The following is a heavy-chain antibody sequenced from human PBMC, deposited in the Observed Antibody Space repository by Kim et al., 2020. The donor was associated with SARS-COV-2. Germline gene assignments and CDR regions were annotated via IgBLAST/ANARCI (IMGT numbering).Heavy chain of an antibody. CDR2: IRSKANSYAT. J-gene: IGHJ3*02. D-gene: IGHD3-3*01. CDR1: GFTFSGSA. CDR3: TRVPATTSAFWDAFDI. V-gene: IGHV3-73*01. Sequence: GGSLRLSCAASGFTFSGSAIHWVRQASGKGLAWVGRIRSKANSYATTYAASVRGRFSISRDDSKNTAYLQMNNLKTEDTAVYYCTRVPATTSAFWDAFDIWGHGTMVTVSS.